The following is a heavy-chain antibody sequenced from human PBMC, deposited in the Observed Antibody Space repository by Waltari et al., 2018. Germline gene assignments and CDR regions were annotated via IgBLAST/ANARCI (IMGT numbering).Heavy chain of an antibody. D-gene: IGHD3-9*01. V-gene: IGHV4-4*02. CDR1: GGAIGSSNW. Sequence: QVQLQESGPGLVKPSGTLSLTCAVSGGAIGSSNWWSGVRQPPGKGLEWIGEIYHSGSTNYNPSLKSRVTISVDKSKNQFSLKLSSVTAADTAVYYCARNGYDILTVYSSFDYWGQGTLVTVSS. CDR3: ARNGYDILTVYSSFDY. J-gene: IGHJ4*02. CDR2: IYHSGST.